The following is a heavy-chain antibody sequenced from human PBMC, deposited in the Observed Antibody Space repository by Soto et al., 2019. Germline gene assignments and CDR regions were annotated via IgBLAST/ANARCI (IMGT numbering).Heavy chain of an antibody. V-gene: IGHV3-21*01. Sequence: LRLSCVTSGFTFSRNTMNWVRQAPGKGLEWVASITSSGSYVYYADSVKGRFSASRDNAKNSLSLQMDSLRPDDTAIYFCVKDEGIEAMDVWGQGTTVTVS. CDR1: GFTFSRNT. CDR2: ITSSGSYV. J-gene: IGHJ6*02. CDR3: VKDEGIEAMDV. D-gene: IGHD3-3*02.